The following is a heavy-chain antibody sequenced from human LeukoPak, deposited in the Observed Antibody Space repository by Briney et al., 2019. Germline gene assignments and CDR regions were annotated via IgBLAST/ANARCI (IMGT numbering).Heavy chain of an antibody. CDR3: ARDPAYSSGYYFDY. J-gene: IGHJ4*02. D-gene: IGHD3-22*01. CDR2: FDPEDGET. V-gene: IGHV1-24*01. Sequence: ASVKVSCKVSGYTLTELSMHWVRQAPGKGLEWMGGFDPEDGETIYAQKFQGRVTMTRDTSTSTVYMELSSLRSEDTAVYYCARDPAYSSGYYFDYWGQGTLVTVSS. CDR1: GYTLTELS.